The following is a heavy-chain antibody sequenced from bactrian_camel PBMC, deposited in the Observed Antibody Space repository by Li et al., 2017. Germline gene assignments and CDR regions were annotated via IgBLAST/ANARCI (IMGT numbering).Heavy chain of an antibody. V-gene: IGHV3S53*01. CDR3: AAVAEGRTVEGGVSLWTLFESGY. J-gene: IGHJ4*01. CDR1: GKIYSNYC. D-gene: IGHD3*01. CDR2: LATDGMT. Sequence: HVQLVESGGGSVEAGGSLRLSCAASGKIYSNYCVGWFRQAPGQARESVALLATDGMTTYADSVKGRFTISKEDDKNTLYLQMTNLKAEDTAMYYCAAVAEGRTVEGGVSLWTLFESGYWGQGTQVTVS.